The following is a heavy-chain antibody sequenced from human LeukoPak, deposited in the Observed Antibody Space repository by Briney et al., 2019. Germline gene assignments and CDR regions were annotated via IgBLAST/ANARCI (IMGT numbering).Heavy chain of an antibody. CDR1: GFTFSSHA. Sequence: PGGSLRLSCAASGFTFSSHAMSWVRQAPGKGLEWVSSIVGGEGNTYYTDSVKGRFTISRDNSKNTLYLQMNSLRAEDTAVYYCAEAGGIAAYNYFDYWGQGTLVTVSS. D-gene: IGHD6-13*01. CDR2: IVGGEGNT. J-gene: IGHJ4*02. V-gene: IGHV3-23*01. CDR3: AEAGGIAAYNYFDY.